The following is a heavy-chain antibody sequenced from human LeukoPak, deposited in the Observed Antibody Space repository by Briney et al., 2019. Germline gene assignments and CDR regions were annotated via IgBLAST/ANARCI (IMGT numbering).Heavy chain of an antibody. J-gene: IGHJ4*02. CDR3: ARHSVVVVTSSFDY. CDR2: LSDSGTA. Sequence: RPSETQSLTCTVSGGSVSSNTYYWGWIRQPPGKGLEWIGSLSDSGTAYYAPSLKSRVTIAVDTSKNQFSLKLSSGTAADTAMYYCARHSVVVVTSSFDYWGQGTLVTVSS. D-gene: IGHD2-21*02. V-gene: IGHV4-39*01. CDR1: GGSVSSNTYY.